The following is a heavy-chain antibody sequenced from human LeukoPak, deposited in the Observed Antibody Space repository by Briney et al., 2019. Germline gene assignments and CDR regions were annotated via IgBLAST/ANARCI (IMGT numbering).Heavy chain of an antibody. J-gene: IGHJ5*02. Sequence: SETLSLTCTVSGGSISSYYWSWIRQPPGKGLEWIGYIYYSGSTNYNPSLKSRVTISVDTSRNQFSLKLSSVTAADTAVYYCARAALGSGNNWFDPWGQGTLVTVSS. D-gene: IGHD3-10*01. CDR3: ARAALGSGNNWFDP. CDR2: IYYSGST. V-gene: IGHV4-59*01. CDR1: GGSISSYY.